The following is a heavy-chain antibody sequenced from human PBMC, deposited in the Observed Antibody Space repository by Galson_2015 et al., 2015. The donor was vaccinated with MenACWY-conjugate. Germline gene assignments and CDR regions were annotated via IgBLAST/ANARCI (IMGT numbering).Heavy chain of an antibody. V-gene: IGHV4-4*02. J-gene: IGHJ4*02. CDR3: ARGNYYVSGTYYKSANFDY. Sequence: SETLSLTCAVSGGSISINYWWTWVRQPPGKGPEWIGEIYHSGSTNYNPSLKSRLTVSVDKSKNQFSLKLSSVTAADTAVYYCARGNYYVSGTYYKSANFDYWGQGSLVTVSS. CDR2: IYHSGST. D-gene: IGHD3-10*01. CDR1: GGSISINYW.